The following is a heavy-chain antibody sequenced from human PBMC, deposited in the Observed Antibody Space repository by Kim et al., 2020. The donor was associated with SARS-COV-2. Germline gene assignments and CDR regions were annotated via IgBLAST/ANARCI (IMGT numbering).Heavy chain of an antibody. CDR2: INANSGNT. V-gene: IGHV1-3*01. CDR1: GYTFTSYA. J-gene: IGHJ4*02. D-gene: IGHD3-16*01. Sequence: ASVKVSCKASGYTFTSYAMNWVRQATGQRLEWMGWINANSGNTKYSQKFQGRVTITRDTAVSTAYMELSSLRSEDTAVYYCARGPATLHFDYWGQGTLVTVSS. CDR3: ARGPATLHFDY.